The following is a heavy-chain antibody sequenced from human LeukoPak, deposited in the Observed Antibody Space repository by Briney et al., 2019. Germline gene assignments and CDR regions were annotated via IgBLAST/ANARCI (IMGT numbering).Heavy chain of an antibody. Sequence: ASVKVSCKASGGTFSSYAISWVRQAPGQGLEWMGWISVYNGNTNYAQKLQGRVTMTTDTSTNTAYMELRSLRSDDTAVYYCARVPRDGAIDYWGQGTLVTVSS. CDR1: GGTFSSYA. D-gene: IGHD4/OR15-4a*01. V-gene: IGHV1-18*01. CDR3: ARVPRDGAIDY. CDR2: ISVYNGNT. J-gene: IGHJ4*02.